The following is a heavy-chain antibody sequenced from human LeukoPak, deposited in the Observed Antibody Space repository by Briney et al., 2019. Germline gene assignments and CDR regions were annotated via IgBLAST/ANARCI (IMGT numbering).Heavy chain of an antibody. CDR3: ATRIRQYELYSSSLVY. Sequence: GVPLTLPCAPSGFPLSSYPKRCAPHAPGRGLEGVSANSCSGGSTQYTHSVKGLFTISRDNSKNTLYLQMNSLRTEHTAVYYCATRIRQYELYSSSLVYWGQGTLVTVSS. V-gene: IGHV3-23*01. D-gene: IGHD6-6*01. CDR1: GFPLSSYP. J-gene: IGHJ4*02. CDR2: NSCSGGST.